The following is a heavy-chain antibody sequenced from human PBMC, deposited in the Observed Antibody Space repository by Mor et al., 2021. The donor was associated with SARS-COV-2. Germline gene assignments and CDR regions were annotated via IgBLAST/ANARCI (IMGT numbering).Heavy chain of an antibody. Sequence: GGIIPIFGTANYAQKFQGRVTITADESTSTAYMELSSLRSEDTAVYYCARDGPTTGHAGVYWGQGTLVTVSS. D-gene: IGHD4-17*01. J-gene: IGHJ4*02. CDR2: IIPIFGTA. CDR3: ARDGPTTGHAGVY. V-gene: IGHV1-69*01.